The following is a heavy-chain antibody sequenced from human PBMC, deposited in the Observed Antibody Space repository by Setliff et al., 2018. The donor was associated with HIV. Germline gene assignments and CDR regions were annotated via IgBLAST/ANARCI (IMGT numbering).Heavy chain of an antibody. V-gene: IGHV4-59*01. CDR1: GGSISSDY. Sequence: SETLSLTCTVSGGSISSDYWSWIRQPPGKGLEWIGYIYYSGSTNYNPSLKSRVTISVATSKNQFSLKLNSVTTADTAVYYCARSRTSSGYYGVTGYGMDVWGQGTTVTISS. J-gene: IGHJ6*02. CDR3: ARSRTSSGYYGVTGYGMDV. CDR2: IYYSGST. D-gene: IGHD3-22*01.